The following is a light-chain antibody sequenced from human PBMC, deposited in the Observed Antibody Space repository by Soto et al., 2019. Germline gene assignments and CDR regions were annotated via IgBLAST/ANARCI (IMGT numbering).Light chain of an antibody. Sequence: EIVLTQSPGTLSLSPGERATLSSRASQSGYSNFLAWYQQKPGQAPSLLMYRASFRATAIPNRFGGSGSGPDFTITIRRLEPEDFVVYYWQRYGRSWTFGQGTKVEMK. J-gene: IGKJ1*01. V-gene: IGKV3-20*01. CDR1: QSGYSNF. CDR3: QRYGRSWT. CDR2: RAS.